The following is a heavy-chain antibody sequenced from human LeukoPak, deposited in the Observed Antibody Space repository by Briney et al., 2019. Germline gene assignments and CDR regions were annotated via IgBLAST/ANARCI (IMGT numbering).Heavy chain of an antibody. CDR2: IIPIFGTA. V-gene: IGHV1-69*05. CDR3: ARGTKGGIVGATGAFDI. CDR1: GYTLTELS. Sequence: SVKVSCKVSGYTLTELSMHWVRQAPGQGLEWMGRIIPIFGTANYAQKFQGRVTITTDESTSTAYMELSSLRSEDTAVYYCARGTKGGIVGATGAFDIWGQGTMVTVSS. D-gene: IGHD1-26*01. J-gene: IGHJ3*02.